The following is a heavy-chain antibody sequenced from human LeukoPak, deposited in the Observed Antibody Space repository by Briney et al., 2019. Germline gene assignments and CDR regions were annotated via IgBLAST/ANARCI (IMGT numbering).Heavy chain of an antibody. CDR1: GFTFDNYA. CDR3: AKDLKDVDTAMVDY. CDR2: ISGSGGST. D-gene: IGHD5-18*01. Sequence: PGGSLRLSCVTSGFTFDNYAMSWVRQAPGKGLEWVSAISGSGGSTYYADSVKGRFTISRDNSKNTLYLQMNSLRAEDTAVYYCAKDLKDVDTAMVDYWGQGTLVTVSS. J-gene: IGHJ4*02. V-gene: IGHV3-23*01.